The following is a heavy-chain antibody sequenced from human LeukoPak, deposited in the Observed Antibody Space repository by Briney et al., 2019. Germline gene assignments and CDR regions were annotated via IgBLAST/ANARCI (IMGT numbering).Heavy chain of an antibody. CDR3: ARVRNPFDY. CDR2: ISSSGSTI. J-gene: IGHJ4*02. D-gene: IGHD1-14*01. CDR1: GFTFSSYE. Sequence: PGGSLRLSCAASGFTFSSYEMNCVRQAPGKGLEWVSYISSSGSTIYYADSVKGRFTISRDNAKNSLYLQMNSLRAEDTAVYYCARVRNPFDYWGQGTLVTVSS. V-gene: IGHV3-48*03.